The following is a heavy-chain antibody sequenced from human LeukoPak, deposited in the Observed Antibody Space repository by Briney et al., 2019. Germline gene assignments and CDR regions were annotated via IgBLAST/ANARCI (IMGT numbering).Heavy chain of an antibody. D-gene: IGHD3-9*01. CDR1: GFTFSSYS. CDR3: AREGEGYGILTGYYTYYFDY. J-gene: IGHJ4*02. Sequence: GGSLRLSCAASGFTFSSYSMNWVRQAPGKGLEWVSYISSSSSTIYYADSVKGRFTISRDNAKNSLYLQMNSLRDEDTAVYYCAREGEGYGILTGYYTYYFDYWGQGTLVTVSS. CDR2: ISSSSSTI. V-gene: IGHV3-48*02.